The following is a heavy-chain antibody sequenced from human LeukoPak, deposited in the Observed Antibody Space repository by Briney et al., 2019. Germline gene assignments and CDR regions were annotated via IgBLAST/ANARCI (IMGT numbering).Heavy chain of an antibody. CDR3: ARHGGCSGGSCYVPAHYWYFDL. J-gene: IGHJ2*01. D-gene: IGHD2-15*01. CDR2: INHSGST. Sequence: SETLSLTCAVYGGSFSGYYWSWIRQPPGKGLEWIGEINHSGSTNYNPSLKSRVTISVDTSKNQFSLKLSSVTAADTAVYYCARHGGCSGGSCYVPAHYWYFDLWGRGTLVTVSS. CDR1: GGSFSGYY. V-gene: IGHV4-34*01.